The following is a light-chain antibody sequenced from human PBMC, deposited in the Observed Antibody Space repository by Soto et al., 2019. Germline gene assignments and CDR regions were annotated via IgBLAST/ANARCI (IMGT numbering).Light chain of an antibody. V-gene: IGKV1-5*03. CDR1: QTISSW. CDR2: KAS. Sequence: LQMTQSPSPPSGSVGDRVTITLRASQTISSWLAWYQQRPGKAPKLLIYKASTLKSGVPSRFSGSGSGTEFTLTISSLQPDDFATYYCQHYNSYSEAFGQGTKVDIK. J-gene: IGKJ1*01. CDR3: QHYNSYSEA.